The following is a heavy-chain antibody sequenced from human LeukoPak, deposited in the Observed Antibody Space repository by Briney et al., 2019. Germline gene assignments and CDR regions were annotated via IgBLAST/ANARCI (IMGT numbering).Heavy chain of an antibody. CDR1: GHTSTTYA. D-gene: IGHD4-23*01. Sequence: ASVKVSCKASGHTSTTYAIHWVRQAPGQGLEWMGWINAGNGNIKYSQKFQGRVTITGDTSASTAYMELSSLRSEDTAVYYCARDDYGGNSPFDYWGQGTLVTVSS. V-gene: IGHV1-3*01. CDR3: ARDDYGGNSPFDY. J-gene: IGHJ4*02. CDR2: INAGNGNI.